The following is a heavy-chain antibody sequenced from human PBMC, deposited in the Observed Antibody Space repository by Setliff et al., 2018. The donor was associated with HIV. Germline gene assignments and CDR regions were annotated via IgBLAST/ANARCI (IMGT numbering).Heavy chain of an antibody. CDR2: IYPSDSDT. D-gene: IGHD3-16*02. Sequence: PGESLKISCKASGYSFNTNWIGWVRQMPGKGLEWMGIIYPSDSDTKYSPSFQGQVTISVDKSINTAYLQWSSLKASDTAMYYCARQGSRADYYDYIWGSYRWDAFDIWGQGTMVTVSS. CDR1: GYSFNTNW. CDR3: ARQGSRADYYDYIWGSYRWDAFDI. V-gene: IGHV5-51*01. J-gene: IGHJ3*02.